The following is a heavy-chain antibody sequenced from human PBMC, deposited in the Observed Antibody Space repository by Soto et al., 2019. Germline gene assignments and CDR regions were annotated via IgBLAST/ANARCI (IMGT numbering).Heavy chain of an antibody. CDR3: ARVSPPKDIVVVPAAGYYYMDV. CDR2: INHSGST. D-gene: IGHD2-2*01. V-gene: IGHV4-34*01. J-gene: IGHJ6*03. CDR1: GGCFSGYY. Sequence: SETLSLTCAVYGGCFSGYYWSWIRQPPGKGLEWIGEINHSGSTNYNPSLKSRVTISVDTSKNQFSLKLSSVTAADTAVYYCARVSPPKDIVVVPAAGYYYMDVWAKGTTVTVSS.